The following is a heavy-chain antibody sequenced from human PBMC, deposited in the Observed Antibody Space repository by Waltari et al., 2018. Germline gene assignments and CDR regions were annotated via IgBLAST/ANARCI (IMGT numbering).Heavy chain of an antibody. Sequence: EVQLVESGGGLVQPGGSLRLSCAASGFTFRSYNMNWVRQAPGKGLEWISHISSNRNTVYYADSVRGRFTISRDNGQNSLYLQMNNLSAEDTAIYYCARELRVGWFDPWGQGTLVTVSS. CDR2: ISSNRNTV. J-gene: IGHJ5*02. V-gene: IGHV3-48*01. CDR3: ARELRVGWFDP. CDR1: GFTFRSYN. D-gene: IGHD4-17*01.